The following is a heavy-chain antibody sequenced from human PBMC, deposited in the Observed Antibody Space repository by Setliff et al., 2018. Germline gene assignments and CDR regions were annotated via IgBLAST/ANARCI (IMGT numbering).Heavy chain of an antibody. Sequence: SETLSLTCTVSGGSISSGSYYWSWIRQPAGKGLEWIGHIYTSGSTNYNPSLKSRVTISVDTSRNQFSLKLSSVTAADTAVYYCASYRQDVNHWGQGTLVTV. CDR3: ASYRQDVNH. CDR1: GGSISSGSYY. J-gene: IGHJ5*02. V-gene: IGHV4-61*09. D-gene: IGHD4-4*01. CDR2: IYTSGST.